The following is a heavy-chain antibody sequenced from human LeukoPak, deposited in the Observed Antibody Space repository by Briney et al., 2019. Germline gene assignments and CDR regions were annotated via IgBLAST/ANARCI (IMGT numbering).Heavy chain of an antibody. V-gene: IGHV3-48*01. Sequence: RTGGSLRLSCAASGFTFSSYSMNWVRQAPGKGLEWVSYISSSSSTIYYADSVKGRFTISRDNSKNTLYLQMNSLRAEDTAVYYCARDNLPYYDFWSGYSSFDYWGQGTLVTVSS. D-gene: IGHD3-3*01. J-gene: IGHJ4*02. CDR1: GFTFSSYS. CDR2: ISSSSSTI. CDR3: ARDNLPYYDFWSGYSSFDY.